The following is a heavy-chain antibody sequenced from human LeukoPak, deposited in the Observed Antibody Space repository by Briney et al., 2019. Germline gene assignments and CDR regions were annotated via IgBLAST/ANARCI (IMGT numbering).Heavy chain of an antibody. V-gene: IGHV4-39*07. CDR2: IYYSGSA. CDR3: ARVSSVWIKDYYYYMDV. D-gene: IGHD5-12*01. J-gene: IGHJ6*03. Sequence: SETLSLTCTVSGGSISSSTYYWGWIRQPPGKGLEWIGTIYYSGSAYYNPSLKSRATISVDTSKNRFSLKVSSVTAADTAVYYCARVSSVWIKDYYYYMDVWGKGTTVTVSS. CDR1: GGSISSSTYY.